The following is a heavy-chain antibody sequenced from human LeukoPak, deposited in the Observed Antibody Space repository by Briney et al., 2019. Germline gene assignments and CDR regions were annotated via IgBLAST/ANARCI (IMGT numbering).Heavy chain of an antibody. CDR3: AREGHYYGSGSYYKAVRETDALDI. V-gene: IGHV3-21*01. Sequence: PGGSLRLSCAASRFTFSSYSMNWVRQAPGKGLEWVSSISSSSSYIYYADSVKGRFTISRDNAKNSLYLQMNSLRAEDTAVYYCAREGHYYGSGSYYKAVRETDALDIWGQGTMVTVSS. J-gene: IGHJ3*02. D-gene: IGHD3-10*01. CDR1: RFTFSSYS. CDR2: ISSSSSYI.